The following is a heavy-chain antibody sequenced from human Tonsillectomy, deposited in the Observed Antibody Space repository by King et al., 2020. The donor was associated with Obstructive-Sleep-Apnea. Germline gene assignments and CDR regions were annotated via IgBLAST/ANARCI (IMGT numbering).Heavy chain of an antibody. D-gene: IGHD2-2*01. CDR1: GGTFSSYA. Sequence: QLVQSGAEVKKPGSSVKVSCKASGGTFSSYAISWVRQAPGQGLEWMGGIIPILGIADYTQKFQGRVTITADTSTTTAYMELSSLRSEDTAVYYCARMICGGTSGKPRDSMDVWGQGTTVTVSS. CDR2: IIPILGIA. V-gene: IGHV1-69*04. J-gene: IGHJ6*02. CDR3: ARMICGGTSGKPRDSMDV.